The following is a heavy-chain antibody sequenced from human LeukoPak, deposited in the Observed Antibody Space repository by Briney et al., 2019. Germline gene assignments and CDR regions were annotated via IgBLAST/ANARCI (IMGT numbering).Heavy chain of an antibody. V-gene: IGHV3-21*04. CDR1: GFTFSSST. D-gene: IGHD3-22*01. CDR3: ARTSIDYYYDSSGYYLDY. J-gene: IGHJ4*02. CDR2: ISSSSNYI. Sequence: GGSLRLSCAASGFTFSSSTMNWVRQAPGKGLEWVSSISSSSNYIYYADSVKGRFTISRDNSKNTLYLQMNSLRAEDTVVYYCARTSIDYYYDSSGYYLDYWGQGTLVTVSS.